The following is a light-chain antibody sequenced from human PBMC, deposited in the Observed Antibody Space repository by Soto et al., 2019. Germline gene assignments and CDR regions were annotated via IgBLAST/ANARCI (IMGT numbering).Light chain of an antibody. V-gene: IGLV2-14*01. Sequence: QSALTQPASVSGSPGQSITISCTGTSSDVGGYNYVSWYQQHPGKAPKLMIYDVSNRPSGVSNRFSGSKSGNTASLTISGLQAEYEADYYCSSYTSSSTLRGVFGGGTKLTVL. CDR3: SSYTSSSTLRGV. J-gene: IGLJ2*01. CDR1: SSDVGGYNY. CDR2: DVS.